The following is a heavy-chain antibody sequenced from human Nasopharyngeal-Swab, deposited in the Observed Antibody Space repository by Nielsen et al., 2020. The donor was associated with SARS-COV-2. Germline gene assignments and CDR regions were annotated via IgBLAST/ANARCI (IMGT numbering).Heavy chain of an antibody. J-gene: IGHJ4*02. V-gene: IGHV5-10-1*01. Sequence: GESLKISCQGSGYSFTSYWISWVRQMPGKGLEWMGRIDPSDSYTNYSPSFQGHVTISADKSISTAYLQWSSLKASDTAMYYCARQERGQLGFDYWGQGTLVTVSS. CDR1: GYSFTSYW. D-gene: IGHD7-27*01. CDR3: ARQERGQLGFDY. CDR2: IDPSDSYT.